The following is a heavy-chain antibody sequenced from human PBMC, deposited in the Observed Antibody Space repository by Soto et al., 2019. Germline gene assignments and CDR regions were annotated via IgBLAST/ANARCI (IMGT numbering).Heavy chain of an antibody. CDR2: IIPIFGTA. CDR1: GGTFSSYA. CDR3: ARDDIVVVPAAPDYYYYYGMDV. Sequence: QVQLVQSGAEVKKPGSSVKVSCKASGGTFSSYAISWVRQAPGQGLEWMGGIIPIFGTANYAQKFQGRVTITADESTSTAYMELSSLRSEYTAVYYCARDDIVVVPAAPDYYYYYGMDVWGQGTTVTVSS. D-gene: IGHD2-2*01. V-gene: IGHV1-69*01. J-gene: IGHJ6*02.